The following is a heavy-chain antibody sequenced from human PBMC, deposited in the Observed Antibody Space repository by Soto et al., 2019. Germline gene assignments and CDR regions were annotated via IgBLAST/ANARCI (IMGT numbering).Heavy chain of an antibody. V-gene: IGHV4-59*01. J-gene: IGHJ4*02. D-gene: IGHD5-12*01. CDR2: IHYNGNT. CDR1: GDSISAYS. Sequence: QVQLQESGPGLVKPSETLSLTCTVSGDSISAYSWSWVRQPPGKGLEWIGNIHYNGNTKYNPSLKRRVTVSIDTSKNPFSLRLTSMTAADTATYFCARAGNLGRWLRPLDFWGQGTLVTVSS. CDR3: ARAGNLGRWLRPLDF.